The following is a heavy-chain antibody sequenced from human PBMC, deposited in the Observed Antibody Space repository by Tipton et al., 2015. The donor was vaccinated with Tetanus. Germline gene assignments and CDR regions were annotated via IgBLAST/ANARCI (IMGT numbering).Heavy chain of an antibody. V-gene: IGHV3-48*03. CDR2: ISSSGSTI. J-gene: IGHJ4*02. D-gene: IGHD3-22*01. CDR1: GFTFSSYE. Sequence: CLRLSCAASGFTFSSYEMNWVRQAPGKGLEWVSYISSSGSTIYYADSVKGRFTISRDNAKNSLYLQMNSLRAEDTAVYYCAKDPHDSGGYSPAYWGQGTLVTVSS. CDR3: AKDPHDSGGYSPAY.